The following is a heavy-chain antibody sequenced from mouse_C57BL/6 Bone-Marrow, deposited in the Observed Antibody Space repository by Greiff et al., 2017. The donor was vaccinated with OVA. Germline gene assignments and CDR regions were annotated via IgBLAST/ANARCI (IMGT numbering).Heavy chain of an antibody. CDR3: ARRCTMAPWFAY. Sequence: QVQLQQPGTELVKPGASVKLSCKASGYTFTSYWMHWVKQRPGQGLEWIGNINPSNGGTNYNEKFKSKATLTVDKSSSTAYMQLSSLPSEDSAVYDCARRCTMAPWFAYWGQGTLVTVSA. J-gene: IGHJ3*01. D-gene: IGHD1-1*02. V-gene: IGHV1-53*01. CDR2: INPSNGGT. CDR1: GYTFTSYW.